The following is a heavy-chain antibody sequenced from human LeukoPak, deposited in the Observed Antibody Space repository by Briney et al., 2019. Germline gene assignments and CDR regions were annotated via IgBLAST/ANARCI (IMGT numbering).Heavy chain of an antibody. CDR2: ISYDGSNK. CDR1: GFTFSSYA. V-gene: IGHV3-30*04. CDR3: ARAQGRAYYYDSSGYG. D-gene: IGHD3-22*01. J-gene: IGHJ4*02. Sequence: GGSLRLSCAASGFTFSSYAMHWVRQAPGKGLEWVAVISYDGSNKYYADSVKGRFTISRDNSKNTLYLQMNSLRAEDTAVYYCARAQGRAYYYDSSGYGWGQGTLVTVSS.